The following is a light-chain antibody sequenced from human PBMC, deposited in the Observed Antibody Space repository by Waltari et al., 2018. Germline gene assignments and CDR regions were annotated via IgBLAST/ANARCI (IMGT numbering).Light chain of an antibody. V-gene: IGKV2-28*01. CDR1: QSLLHSNGYNY. CDR3: MQALQSPPT. CDR2: LGY. Sequence: DIVMTQSPLSLPVTPGEPASISCRSSQSLLHSNGYNYLDWYLQKPGQSPQLLIYLGYNRASGVPDRFSGSGSGTGFTLNISRVEAEDVGVYYCMQALQSPPTFGQGTRLEIK. J-gene: IGKJ5*01.